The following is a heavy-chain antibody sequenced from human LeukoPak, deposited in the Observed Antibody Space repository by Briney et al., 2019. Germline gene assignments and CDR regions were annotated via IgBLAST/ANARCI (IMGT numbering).Heavy chain of an antibody. Sequence: GGSLRLSCAASGFTFTGHNMNWVRQAPGKGLEWISFVSISSGTIYYADSVKGRFSISRDNAKSSLDLQMNSLRAEDTAVYYCTRDLMDYDVSTGLHHYYMDVWGQGTTVTVSS. CDR1: GFTFTGHN. J-gene: IGHJ6*02. CDR3: TRDLMDYDVSTGLHHYYMDV. CDR2: VSISSGTI. V-gene: IGHV3-48*04. D-gene: IGHD3-9*01.